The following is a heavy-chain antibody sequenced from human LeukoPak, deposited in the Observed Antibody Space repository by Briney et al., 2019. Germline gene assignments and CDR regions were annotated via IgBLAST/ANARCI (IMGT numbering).Heavy chain of an antibody. CDR2: INPNNGGT. Sequence: ASVKVSCKASGYTFTSYGISWVRQAPGQGLEWMGWINPNNGGTNSAQKFQGRVTMTRETSISTAYMELSRLRSDDTAVYYCARAYSSGWYPPGYWGQGTLVTVSS. V-gene: IGHV1-2*02. D-gene: IGHD6-19*01. CDR1: GYTFTSYG. J-gene: IGHJ4*02. CDR3: ARAYSSGWYPPGY.